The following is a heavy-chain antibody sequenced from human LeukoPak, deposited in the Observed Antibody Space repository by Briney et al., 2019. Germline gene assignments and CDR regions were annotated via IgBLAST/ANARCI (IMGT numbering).Heavy chain of an antibody. CDR1: GGTFSSFG. D-gene: IGHD5-12*01. CDR2: IIPTFGIL. CDR3: ARDEGYFGP. V-gene: IGHV1-69*04. Sequence: GSSVKVSCTATGGTFSSFGVTWVRQAPGQGLEWMGKIIPTFGILNYAQKFQGRVTIVADKSTRSTYMELSRLTSDDTAVYYCARDEGYFGPWGQGTLVTVSS. J-gene: IGHJ5*02.